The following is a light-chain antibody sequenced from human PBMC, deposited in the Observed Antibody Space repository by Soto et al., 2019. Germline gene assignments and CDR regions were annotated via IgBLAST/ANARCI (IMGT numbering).Light chain of an antibody. V-gene: IGKV1-39*01. CDR2: GAS. J-gene: IGKJ4*01. CDR1: QNIRSR. CDR3: LQSYRTPLT. Sequence: FHMTHAPSTLSASGLYRVTITFLASQNIRSRLAWFQQKPGKAPNLLIFGASTLQSGVPSRFSGSGSGTDFTLTISSLQPEDFATYYCLQSYRTPLTFGGGTKV.